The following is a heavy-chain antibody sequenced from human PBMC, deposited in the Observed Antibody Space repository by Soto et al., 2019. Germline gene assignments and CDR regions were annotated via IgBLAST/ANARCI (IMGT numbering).Heavy chain of an antibody. CDR2: IWYDGSNK. J-gene: IGHJ5*02. CDR1: GFTFSSYG. D-gene: IGHD6-13*01. Sequence: PGGSLRLSCAASGFTFSSYGMHWVRQAPGKGLEWVAVIWYDGSNKYYADSVKGRFTISRDNSKSTLYLQMNSLRAEDTAVYYCARKSSSWYANWFDPWGQGTLVTVSS. V-gene: IGHV3-33*01. CDR3: ARKSSSWYANWFDP.